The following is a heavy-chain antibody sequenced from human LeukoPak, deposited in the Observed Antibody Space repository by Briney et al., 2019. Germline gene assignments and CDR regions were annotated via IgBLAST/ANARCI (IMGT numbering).Heavy chain of an antibody. CDR3: ARQEARGYYYEGLDF. J-gene: IGHJ4*02. Sequence: GGSLRLSCAASGFTFSSYGMHWVRQAPGKGLEWVSLVSYNGRRKDYAASVMGRFTIDRDNSKNTVYLQMNFLSPDDTAVYFCARQEARGYYYEGLDFWGQGSLVTVSS. V-gene: IGHV3-30*03. CDR1: GFTFSSYG. CDR2: VSYNGRRK. D-gene: IGHD3-22*01.